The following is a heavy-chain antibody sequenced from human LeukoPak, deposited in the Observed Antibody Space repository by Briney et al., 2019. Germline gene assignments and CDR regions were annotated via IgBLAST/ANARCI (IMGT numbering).Heavy chain of an antibody. D-gene: IGHD3-10*01. V-gene: IGHV3-53*01. CDR3: ASPLSITMVRGVKGYYGMDV. Sequence: ETLSLTCAVSGGSISSNNWWNWVRQSPGKGLEWVSVIYSGGSTYYADSVKGRFTISRDNSKNTLYLQMNSLRAEDTAVYYCASPLSITMVRGVKGYYGMDVWGKGTTVTVSS. CDR1: GGSISSNN. J-gene: IGHJ6*04. CDR2: IYSGGST.